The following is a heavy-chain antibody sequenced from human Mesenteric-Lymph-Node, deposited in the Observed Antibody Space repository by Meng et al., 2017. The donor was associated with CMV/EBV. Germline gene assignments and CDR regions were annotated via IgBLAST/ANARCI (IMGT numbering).Heavy chain of an antibody. CDR3: ARDPNYGSGSLFDY. Sequence: SGGCVSSGSYYWSWIRQPPGKGLEWIGYLYYSGSSNYNPSLTSRVTISVDMSKNQFSLKLSSVTAADTAVYYCARDPNYGSGSLFDYWGQGTLVTVSS. J-gene: IGHJ4*02. CDR2: LYYSGSS. D-gene: IGHD3-10*01. CDR1: GGCVSSGSYY. V-gene: IGHV4-61*01.